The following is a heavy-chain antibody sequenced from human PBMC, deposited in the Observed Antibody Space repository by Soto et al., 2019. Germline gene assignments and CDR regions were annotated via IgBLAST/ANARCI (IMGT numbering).Heavy chain of an antibody. V-gene: IGHV3-7*01. Sequence: GGSLRLSCAASGFTFSSYWMSWVRQAPGKGLEWVANIKQDGSEKYYVDSVKGRFTISRDNAKNSLYLQMNSLRAEDTAVYYCARDLSGWYLMLPDYWGQGTLVTVSS. J-gene: IGHJ4*02. D-gene: IGHD6-19*01. CDR3: ARDLSGWYLMLPDY. CDR2: IKQDGSEK. CDR1: GFTFSSYW.